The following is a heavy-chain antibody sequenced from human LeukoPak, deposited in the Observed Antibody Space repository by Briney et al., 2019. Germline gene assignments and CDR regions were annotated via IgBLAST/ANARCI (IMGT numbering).Heavy chain of an antibody. Sequence: SVKVSCKASGNTFTTYDFNWVRQAPGQGFEWMGWMNPKTGRTGFAQKFRGRFTMTRNISINTAYLEVTNLRFEDTALYYCVTGVPWDWGQGSLITVSS. D-gene: IGHD1-26*01. CDR1: GNTFTTYD. V-gene: IGHV1-8*01. CDR2: MNPKTGRT. J-gene: IGHJ4*02. CDR3: VTGVPWD.